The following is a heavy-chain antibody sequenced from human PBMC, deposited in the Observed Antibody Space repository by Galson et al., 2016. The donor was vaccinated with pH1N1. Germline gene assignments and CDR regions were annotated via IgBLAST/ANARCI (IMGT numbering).Heavy chain of an antibody. J-gene: IGHJ3*02. Sequence: SLRLSCAASGFTFSYHAMTWVRQAPGKGLEWVSGISGLGVKTYYADSVRGRFIISRDNSKNTLSLHVNSLSAEDTAVYYCARVVNYYDSSGDDAVDIWGQGTVVTVSS. V-gene: IGHV3-23*01. D-gene: IGHD3-22*01. CDR1: GFTFSYHA. CDR3: ARVVNYYDSSGDDAVDI. CDR2: ISGLGVKT.